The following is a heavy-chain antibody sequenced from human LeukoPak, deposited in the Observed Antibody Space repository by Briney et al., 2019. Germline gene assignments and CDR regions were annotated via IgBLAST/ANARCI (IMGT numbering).Heavy chain of an antibody. D-gene: IGHD6-19*01. CDR3: ARRDTGWNYCDY. CDR1: GDSINGHY. V-gene: IGHV4-59*08. Sequence: PSETLSLTCTISGDSINGHYWSWIRQPPGKRLEWIGDIHYKGSTNYNLSLKSRVTISVDTSKNHLSLNSTSVLAADTAIYYCARRDTGWNYCDYWGQGILVTVSS. CDR2: IHYKGST. J-gene: IGHJ4*02.